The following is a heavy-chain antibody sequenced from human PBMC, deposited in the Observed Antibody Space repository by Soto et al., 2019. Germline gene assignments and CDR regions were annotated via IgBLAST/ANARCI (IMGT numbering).Heavy chain of an antibody. D-gene: IGHD3-10*01. CDR3: ARVDTRDGSGSYKWGAFDY. J-gene: IGHJ4*02. CDR2: IIPIFGTA. CDR1: GGTFSSYA. V-gene: IGHV1-69*13. Sequence: ASVKVSCKASGGTFSSYAISWVRQAPGQGLEWMGGIIPIFGTANYAQKFQGRVTITADESTRTAYMELSSLRSEDTAVYYCARVDTRDGSGSYKWGAFDYWGQGTLVTVSS.